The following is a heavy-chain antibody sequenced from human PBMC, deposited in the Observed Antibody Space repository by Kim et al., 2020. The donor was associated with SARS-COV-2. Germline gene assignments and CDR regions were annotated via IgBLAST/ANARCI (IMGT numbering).Heavy chain of an antibody. V-gene: IGHV3-7*01. D-gene: IGHD2-15*01. J-gene: IGHJ5*02. CDR3: ARVRTPAVVIAADIRRRYHWFDP. CDR1: GFTFSTYW. Sequence: GGSLRLSCAASGFTFSTYWMTWVRQTPGKGLEWVANIKQDGSEKNYVDSVKGRFTISRDNAKNSLYLQMNSLRGEDTAIYYCARVRTPAVVIAADIRRRYHWFDPWGQGTLVTVSS. CDR2: IKQDGSEK.